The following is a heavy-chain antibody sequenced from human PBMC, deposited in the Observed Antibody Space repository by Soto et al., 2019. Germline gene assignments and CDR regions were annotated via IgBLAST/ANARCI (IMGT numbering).Heavy chain of an antibody. CDR2: TNPSNGGT. D-gene: IGHD3-16*01. CDR1: GYTFTGYY. J-gene: IGHJ4*02. CDR3: AREVGGGRQYYFDS. Sequence: ASVKVSCKXSGYTFTGYYIHWVRQAPGQGLEWMGWTNPSNGGTNYAQKFQGRVTMTRDTSLSIAYMELTTLRSDDTAVFYCAREVGGGRQYYFDSWGLGTLVTVSS. V-gene: IGHV1-2*02.